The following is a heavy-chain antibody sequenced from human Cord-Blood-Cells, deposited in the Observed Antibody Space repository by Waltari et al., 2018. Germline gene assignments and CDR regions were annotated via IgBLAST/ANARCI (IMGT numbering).Heavy chain of an antibody. CDR2: MNPNSGNT. V-gene: IGHV1-8*03. J-gene: IGHJ4*02. CDR3: ARVAGSGWDIPIDY. Sequence: QVQLVQYGAEVKKPGASVKVSCKASGYPFTSYDTNWVRQAPGQGLEWKGWMNPNSGNTGYAQKFQGRVTITRNTSISTAYMELSSLRSEDTAVYYCARVAGSGWDIPIDYWGQGTLVTVSS. D-gene: IGHD6-19*01. CDR1: GYPFTSYD.